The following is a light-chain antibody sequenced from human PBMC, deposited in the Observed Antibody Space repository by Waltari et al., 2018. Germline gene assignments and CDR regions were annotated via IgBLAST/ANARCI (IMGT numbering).Light chain of an antibody. V-gene: IGKV3-20*01. J-gene: IGKJ1*01. CDR3: QKYGTLPAT. Sequence: EIVLTQSAGTLSLSTGARATLSCRASQSVNKYLAWYQQKPGQAPRLRIYDAPTRATGIPDRFSGSGWGTDFSLTISRLEPEDFAVYYCQKYGTLPATFGQGTKVQ. CDR2: DAP. CDR1: QSVNKY.